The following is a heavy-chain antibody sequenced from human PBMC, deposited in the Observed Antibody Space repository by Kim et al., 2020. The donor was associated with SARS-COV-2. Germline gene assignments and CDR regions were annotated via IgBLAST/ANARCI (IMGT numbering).Heavy chain of an antibody. CDR3: ARAYSSSWLQTD. V-gene: IGHV3-30*01. D-gene: IGHD6-13*01. J-gene: IGHJ4*02. Sequence: YADSVKGRFTISRDNSKNTLYLQMNSLRAEDTAVYYCARAYSSSWLQTDWGQGTLVTVSS.